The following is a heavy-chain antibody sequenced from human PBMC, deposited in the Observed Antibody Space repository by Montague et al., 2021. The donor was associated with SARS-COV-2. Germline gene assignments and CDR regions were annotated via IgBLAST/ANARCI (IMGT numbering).Heavy chain of an antibody. CDR1: GGSISSGSYY. D-gene: IGHD3-10*01. J-gene: IGHJ6*02. Sequence: TLSTCTVSGGSISSGSYYWSWIRQPAGKGLEWIGRIYTSGSTNYNPSLKSRVTISVDTSKNQFSLKLSSVTAADTAVYYCARVGVGTMVRGVIPAYYYYGMDVCGQGTTVTFSS. CDR3: ARVGVGTMVRGVIPAYYYYGMDV. CDR2: IYTSGST. V-gene: IGHV4-61*02.